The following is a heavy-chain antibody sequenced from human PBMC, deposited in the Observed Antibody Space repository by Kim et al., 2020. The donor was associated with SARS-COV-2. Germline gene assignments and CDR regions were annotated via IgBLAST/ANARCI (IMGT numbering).Heavy chain of an antibody. CDR2: IYYSGST. CDR3: ARHDSLWRSHYFYY. J-gene: IGHJ4*02. CDR1: GGSISSSSYY. D-gene: IGHD3-16*01. Sequence: SETLSLTCTVSGGSISSSSYYWGWIRQPPGKGLEWIGSIYYSGSTYYNPSLKSRVTISVDTSKNQFSLKLSSVTAADTAVYYCARHDSLWRSHYFYYWGQGTLVTVSS. V-gene: IGHV4-39*01.